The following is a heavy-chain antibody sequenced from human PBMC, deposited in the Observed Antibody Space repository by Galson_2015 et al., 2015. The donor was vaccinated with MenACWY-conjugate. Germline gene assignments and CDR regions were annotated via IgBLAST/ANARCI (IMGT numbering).Heavy chain of an antibody. J-gene: IGHJ5*02. V-gene: IGHV3-15*01. CDR3: TTDGESSSLSS. CDR1: GFTFNNAW. Sequence: SLRLCCAASGFTFNNAWMNWVRQAPGKGLEWVGRIKSKTDGGTTDYAVSVKGRFSISRDDSQHTLYLQMNSLKTEDTAVYYCTTDGESSSLSSCGQGTLVTVSS. CDR2: IKSKTDGGTT. D-gene: IGHD6-13*01.